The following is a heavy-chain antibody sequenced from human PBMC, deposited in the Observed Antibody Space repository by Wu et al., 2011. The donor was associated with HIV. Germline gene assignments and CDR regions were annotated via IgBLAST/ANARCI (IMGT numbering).Heavy chain of an antibody. D-gene: IGHD2-15*01. V-gene: IGHV1-18*04. CDR3: ARDPTGYCNGRNCFPXNNMDV. Sequence: QVQLVQSGGEVKKPGASVKVSCKASGYSFRSYGISWVRQAPGQGLEYMGWISGYNGVTNYAPKLQGRVTMTTDTSTSTVDMELTNLRSDDTAVYYCARDPTGYCNGRNCFPXNNMDVWAKGHGHRLL. J-gene: IGHJ6*03. CDR1: GYSFRSYG. CDR2: ISGYNGVT.